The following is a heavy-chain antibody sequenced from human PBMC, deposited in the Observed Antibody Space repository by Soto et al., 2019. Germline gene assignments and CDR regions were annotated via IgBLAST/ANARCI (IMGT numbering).Heavy chain of an antibody. Sequence: PGGSLRLSCAASGFTFSNAWMSWVRQAPGKGLEWVGRIKSKTDGGTTDYAAPVKGRFTISRDDSKNTLYLQMNSLKTEDTAVYYCTGGRRGSGYYFYWGQGTLVTVSS. CDR1: GFTFSNAW. J-gene: IGHJ4*02. D-gene: IGHD3-22*01. CDR2: IKSKTDGGTT. CDR3: TGGRRGSGYYFY. V-gene: IGHV3-15*01.